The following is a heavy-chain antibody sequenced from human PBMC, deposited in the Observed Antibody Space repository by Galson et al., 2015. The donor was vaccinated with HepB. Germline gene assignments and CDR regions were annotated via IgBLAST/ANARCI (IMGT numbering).Heavy chain of an antibody. J-gene: IGHJ3*02. D-gene: IGHD3-9*01. CDR1: GGSISSGGYS. CDR2: IYHSGST. V-gene: IGHV4-30-2*02. Sequence: TLSLTCTVSGGSISSGGYSWSWIRQPPGKGLEWIGYIYHSGSTYYNPSLKSRVTISVDRSKNQFSLKLSSVTTADTAVYYCARAPYYDILTGCDAFDIWGQGTMVTVSS. CDR3: ARAPYYDILTGCDAFDI.